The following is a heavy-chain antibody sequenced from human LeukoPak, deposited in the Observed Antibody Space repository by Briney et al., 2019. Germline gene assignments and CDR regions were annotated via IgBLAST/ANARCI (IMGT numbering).Heavy chain of an antibody. Sequence: LESLSLTCAVYGGSFSGYYWSWIRQPPGKGLEWIGEIIPSVSTNYNPSLKSRVTISVDTSKNQFSLKLSSVTAADTAVYYCARWTPFDIVVVPAAMQVDYWGQGTLVTVSS. J-gene: IGHJ4*02. CDR3: ARWTPFDIVVVPAAMQVDY. CDR1: GGSFSGYY. V-gene: IGHV4-34*12. D-gene: IGHD2-2*01. CDR2: IIPSVST.